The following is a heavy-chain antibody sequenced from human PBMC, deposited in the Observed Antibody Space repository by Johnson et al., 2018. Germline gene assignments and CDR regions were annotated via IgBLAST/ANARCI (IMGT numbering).Heavy chain of an antibody. D-gene: IGHD3-16*01. CDR2: ISGSGSST. Sequence: VQLVESGGGLVQPGGSLRLSCSASGFTFSNYAMSWVRRAPGKGLEWVSAISGSGSSTYYADSVKGRFTISRDNSKNTLYLQINSLRAEDTAVYYCAKGAFGYYYFGMDVWGQGTTVTVSS. V-gene: IGHV3-23*04. CDR1: GFTFSNYA. J-gene: IGHJ6*02. CDR3: AKGAFGYYYFGMDV.